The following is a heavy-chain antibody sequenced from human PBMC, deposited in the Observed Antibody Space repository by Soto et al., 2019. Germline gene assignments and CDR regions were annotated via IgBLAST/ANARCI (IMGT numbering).Heavy chain of an antibody. V-gene: IGHV4-30-4*01. J-gene: IGHJ5*02. CDR1: GASIRSTGYY. D-gene: IGHD2-21*02. CDR2: VYYTGST. CDR3: VRTAREGAVAPHWFDR. Sequence: SSETLSLTCTVSGASIRSTGYYWSWIRQAPGKGLEWIGYVYYTGSTYYNPSLMSRLTISVDTSKNQFSLKLTSVTAAETAVYYCVRTAREGAVAPHWFDRWGQGTQVTVSS.